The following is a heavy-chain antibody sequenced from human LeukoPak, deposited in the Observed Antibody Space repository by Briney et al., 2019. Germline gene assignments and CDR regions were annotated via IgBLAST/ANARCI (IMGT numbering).Heavy chain of an antibody. CDR2: IYHSGST. CDR1: GGSISSGGYS. Sequence: SETLSLTCAVSGGSISSGGYSWSWIRQPPGKGLEWIGYIYHSGSTYYNPSLKSRVTISVDRSKNQFSLKLSSVTAADTAVYYCARLSSSGWLPFDYWGQGTLVTVSS. CDR3: ARLSSSGWLPFDY. V-gene: IGHV4-30-2*01. D-gene: IGHD6-19*01. J-gene: IGHJ4*02.